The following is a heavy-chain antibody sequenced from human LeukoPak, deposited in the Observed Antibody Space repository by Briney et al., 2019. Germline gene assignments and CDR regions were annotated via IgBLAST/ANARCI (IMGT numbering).Heavy chain of an antibody. CDR2: IKQDGSEK. Sequence: GSLRLSCAASGFPFSDYYMSWVRQAPGKGLEWVANIKQDGSEKYYVDSVKGRFTISRDNAKNSLYLQMNSLRAEDTAVYYCARAGYYYDSSGYYDRWGQGTLVTVSS. V-gene: IGHV3-7*01. D-gene: IGHD3-22*01. J-gene: IGHJ4*02. CDR1: GFPFSDYY. CDR3: ARAGYYYDSSGYYDR.